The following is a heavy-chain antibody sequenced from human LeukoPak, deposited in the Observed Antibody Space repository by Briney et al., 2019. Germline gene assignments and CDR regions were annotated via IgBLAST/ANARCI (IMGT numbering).Heavy chain of an antibody. CDR1: GGSISSSSYY. Sequence: PSETLSLTCTVSGGSISSSSYYWGWIRQPPGKGLEWIGSIYYSGSTYYNPSLKSRVTISVDTSKNQFSLKLSSVTAADTAVYYCARGGQLWQPIDYWGQGTLVTVSS. CDR3: ARGGQLWQPIDY. V-gene: IGHV4-39*07. CDR2: IYYSGST. J-gene: IGHJ4*02. D-gene: IGHD5-18*01.